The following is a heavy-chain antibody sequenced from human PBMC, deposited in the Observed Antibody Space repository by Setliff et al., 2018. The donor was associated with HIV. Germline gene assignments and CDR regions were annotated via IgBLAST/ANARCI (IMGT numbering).Heavy chain of an antibody. CDR1: GAGISGYS. D-gene: IGHD2-8*01. CDR3: ARLCSNGVCRPVGDHVFDV. J-gene: IGHJ3*01. V-gene: IGHV4-4*09. Sequence: PSETLSLTCIVSGAGISGYSWSWIRQPPGKGLEWIGDIDSNGRPNYNTSLNSRLTVSADPSKNQISMKLSSVTAADTAIYYCARLCSNGVCRPVGDHVFDVWVEGTMVT. CDR2: IDSNGRP.